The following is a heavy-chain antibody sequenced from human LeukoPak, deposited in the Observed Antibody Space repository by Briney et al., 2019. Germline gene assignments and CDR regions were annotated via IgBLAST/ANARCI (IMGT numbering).Heavy chain of an antibody. CDR3: AKARLMVRGVINYYYYGMDV. D-gene: IGHD3-10*01. Sequence: GGSLRLSCAASGFTFSSYAMSWARQAPGKGLEWVSAISGSGGSTYYADSVKGRFTISRDNSKNTLYLQMDSLRAEDTAVYYCAKARLMVRGVINYYYYGMDVWGQGTTVTVSS. J-gene: IGHJ6*02. CDR2: ISGSGGST. CDR1: GFTFSSYA. V-gene: IGHV3-23*01.